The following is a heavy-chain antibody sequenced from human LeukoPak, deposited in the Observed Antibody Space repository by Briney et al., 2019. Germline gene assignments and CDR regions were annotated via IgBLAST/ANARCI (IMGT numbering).Heavy chain of an antibody. CDR1: GFTFSNAW. D-gene: IGHD2-15*01. CDR2: IKSKTDGGTT. V-gene: IGHV3-15*01. J-gene: IGHJ3*02. CDR3: ILDCSGGSCYEGGAFDI. Sequence: PGGSLRLSCAASGFTFSNAWMSWVRQAPGKGLEWVGRIKSKTDGGTTDYAAPVKGRFTISRDDSKNTLYLQMNSLKTEDTAVYYCILDCSGGSCYEGGAFDIWGQGTMVTVSS.